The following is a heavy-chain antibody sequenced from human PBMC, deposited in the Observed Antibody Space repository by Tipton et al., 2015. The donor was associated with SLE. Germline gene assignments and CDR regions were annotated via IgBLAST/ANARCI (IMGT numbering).Heavy chain of an antibody. Sequence: LRLSCAASGFTFSSYWMHWIRQPPGKGLEWIGSIYYSGSTYYNPSLKSRVTISVDTSKNQFSLKLSSVTAADTAVYYCARDPPLRAVTSFDIWGQGTMVTVSS. J-gene: IGHJ3*02. CDR3: ARDPPLRAVTSFDI. CDR2: IYYSGST. V-gene: IGHV4-39*07. CDR1: GFTFSSYW. D-gene: IGHD4-17*01.